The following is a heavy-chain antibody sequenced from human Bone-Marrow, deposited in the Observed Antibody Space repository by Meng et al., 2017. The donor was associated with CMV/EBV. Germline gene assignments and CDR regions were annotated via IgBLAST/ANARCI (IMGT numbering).Heavy chain of an antibody. CDR1: GFTFSSYA. V-gene: IGHV3-23*03. CDR3: ARDSTTTYCSGGSCYPLSYGMDV. J-gene: IGHJ6*02. Sequence: GESLKISCAASGFTFSSYAMSWVRQAPGKGLEWVSVIYSGGSSTYYADSVKGRFTISRDNSKNTLYLQMNSLRAEDTAVYYCARDSTTTYCSGGSCYPLSYGMDVWGQGTTVTVSS. CDR2: IYSGGSST. D-gene: IGHD2-15*01.